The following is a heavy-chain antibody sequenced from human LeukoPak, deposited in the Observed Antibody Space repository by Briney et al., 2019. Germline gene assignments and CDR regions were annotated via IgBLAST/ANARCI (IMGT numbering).Heavy chain of an antibody. CDR1: GFTFSSFW. D-gene: IGHD4-23*01. CDR3: TGVTTNGFFVY. CDR2: IKFDESER. J-gene: IGHJ4*02. V-gene: IGHV3-7*01. Sequence: GGSLRLSCTVSGFTFSSFWMAWVRQAPGKGLEWVGCIKFDESERHHVDSVKGRFTISRDNDKNSLYQQTNSPRADDTFVYFVTGVTTNGFFVYCGQGTLVTVSS.